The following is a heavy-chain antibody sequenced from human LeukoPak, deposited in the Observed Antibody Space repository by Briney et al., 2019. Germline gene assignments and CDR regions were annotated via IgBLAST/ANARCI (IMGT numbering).Heavy chain of an antibody. J-gene: IGHJ1*01. CDR1: GDPISSYY. D-gene: IGHD6-19*01. Sequence: SETLSLTCTVSGDPISSYYWSWIRQPAGKGLEWVGRIYTSGTTNYNSSLKSRLTMSVDTSKNQFSLKLSSVTAADTAVYYCARLGSSGSAQYFQDWGQGTLVTVSS. CDR3: ARLGSSGSAQYFQD. V-gene: IGHV4-4*07. CDR2: IYTSGTT.